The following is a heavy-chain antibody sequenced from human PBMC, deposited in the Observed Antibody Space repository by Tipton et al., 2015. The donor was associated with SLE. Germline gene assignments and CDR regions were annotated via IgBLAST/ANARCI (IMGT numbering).Heavy chain of an antibody. Sequence: SLRLSCAASGFTFSNAWMSWVRQAPGKGLEWVSYISSSGSTIYYADSVKGRFTISRDNAKNSLYLQMNSLRAEDTAVYYCARDRVGGDYFDYWGQGTLVTVSS. V-gene: IGHV3-11*04. CDR1: GFTFSNAW. CDR3: ARDRVGGDYFDY. CDR2: ISSSGSTI. J-gene: IGHJ4*02. D-gene: IGHD1-26*01.